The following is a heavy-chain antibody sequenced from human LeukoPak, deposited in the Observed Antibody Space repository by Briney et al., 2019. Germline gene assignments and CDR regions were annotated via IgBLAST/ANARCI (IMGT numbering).Heavy chain of an antibody. CDR1: GYTFTSYG. Sequence: ASVKVSCKASGYTFTSYGISWVRQAPGQGLAWMGWISAYNGKTNFAQKLQGRVTMTTDTSTSTAYMELRSLRSDDTAVYYCARDLSGVRFLEWLSPNYYYYYMDVWGKGTTVTVSS. J-gene: IGHJ6*03. D-gene: IGHD3-3*01. V-gene: IGHV1-18*01. CDR2: ISAYNGKT. CDR3: ARDLSGVRFLEWLSPNYYYYYMDV.